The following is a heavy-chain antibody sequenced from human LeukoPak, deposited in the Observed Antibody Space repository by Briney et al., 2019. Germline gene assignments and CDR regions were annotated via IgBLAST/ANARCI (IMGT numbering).Heavy chain of an antibody. J-gene: IGHJ4*02. CDR2: ISGSTDSA. D-gene: IGHD3-10*01. V-gene: IGHV3-23*01. CDR1: GFSFSTSA. Sequence: GESLRLSCAASGFSFSTSAMGWVRQAPGRGLEWVSAISGSTDSAYYADSVKGRFTISRDNSKNTLYLQMNSLRAEDTAVYYCATRGGSGWAQGTLVTVSS. CDR3: ATRGGSG.